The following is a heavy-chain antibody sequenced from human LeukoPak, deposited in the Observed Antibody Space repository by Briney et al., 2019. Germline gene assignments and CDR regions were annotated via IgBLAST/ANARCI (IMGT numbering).Heavy chain of an antibody. CDR3: TSVLRYFDGDFDY. V-gene: IGHV3-73*01. CDR1: GFTFSGSA. D-gene: IGHD3-9*01. J-gene: IGHJ4*02. Sequence: GGSLRLSCAASGFTFSGSAMHWVRQASGKGLEWVGRIRGKANSYATAYAASVKGRFTISRDDSKNTAYLQMNSLKTEDTAVYYCTSVLRYFDGDFDYWGQGTLVTVSS. CDR2: IRGKANSYAT.